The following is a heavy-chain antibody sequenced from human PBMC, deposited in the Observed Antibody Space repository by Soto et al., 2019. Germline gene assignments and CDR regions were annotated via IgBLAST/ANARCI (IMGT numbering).Heavy chain of an antibody. V-gene: IGHV1-69*01. J-gene: IGHJ4*02. D-gene: IGHD2-2*02. CDR2: IIPIFGTA. CDR1: GGTFSSYA. Sequence: QVQLVQSGAEVKKPGSSVKGSCKASGGTFSSYAISWVRQAPGQGLEWMGGIIPIFGTANYAQKFQGRVTITADESTSTAYIELCSLRYEDTAVYYGASPNCSSNSCYKREFDYWGQGTRVTVSS. CDR3: ASPNCSSNSCYKREFDY.